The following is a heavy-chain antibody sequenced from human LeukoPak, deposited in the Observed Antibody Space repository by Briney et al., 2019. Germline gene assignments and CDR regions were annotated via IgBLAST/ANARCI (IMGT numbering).Heavy chain of an antibody. CDR1: GFTFSSYS. D-gene: IGHD3-10*01. V-gene: IGHV3-21*01. J-gene: IGHJ6*04. Sequence: PGGSLRLSCAASGFTFSSYSMNWVRQAPGKGLEWVSSISSSSSYIYYADSVKGRFTISRDNAKSSLYLQMNSLRAEDAAVYYCARDLYYYGSGSYYNRPYYYGMDVWGKGTTVTVSS. CDR3: ARDLYYYGSGSYYNRPYYYGMDV. CDR2: ISSSSSYI.